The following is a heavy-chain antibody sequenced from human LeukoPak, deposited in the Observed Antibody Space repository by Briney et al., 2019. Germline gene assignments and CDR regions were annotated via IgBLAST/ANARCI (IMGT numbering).Heavy chain of an antibody. V-gene: IGHV4-59*10. D-gene: IGHD2-15*01. CDR3: ARNGWSDYYYGMDV. J-gene: IGHJ6*02. Sequence: ADTLSLICAVFGDFITNYYWSWIRQPAGKGLEWIGHIYTSGSTNSSPSLKSRVTMSVHTSKNHFSLKLSYVTAADTAVYYCARNGWSDYYYGMDVWGQGTTVTVSS. CDR1: GDFITNYY. CDR2: IYTSGST.